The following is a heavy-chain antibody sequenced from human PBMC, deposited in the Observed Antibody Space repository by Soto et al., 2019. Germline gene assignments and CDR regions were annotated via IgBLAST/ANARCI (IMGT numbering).Heavy chain of an antibody. CDR1: GFDFSSNA. J-gene: IGHJ4*02. V-gene: IGHV3-30-3*01. CDR3: ALDKIPGPPEYFDH. CDR2: TSPSGATT. Sequence: EQLVESGGDVVQPGGSLRLSCVASGFDFSSNAFHWVRQAPGKGLEWVAVTSPSGATTFYTDSVKGRFTISRDNSKDTLYLQMNNLRPEDTAIYFCALDKIPGPPEYFDHWGQGTLVTVSS. D-gene: IGHD1-1*01.